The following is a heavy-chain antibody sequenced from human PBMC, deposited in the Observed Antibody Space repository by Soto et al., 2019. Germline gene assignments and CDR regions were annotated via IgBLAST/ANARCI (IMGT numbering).Heavy chain of an antibody. CDR3: AKAYYGSGDGGFHGMDL. J-gene: IGHJ6*04. CDR2: ISWNSGII. D-gene: IGHD3-10*01. CDR1: GFTFDDYV. Sequence: GGSLRLSCAASGFTFDDYVIHWVRQVAGKGLEWVSGISWNSGIIAYAESVKGRFTISRDNAKYSLYLQMNGLRAEDTALYFCAKAYYGSGDGGFHGMDLWGKGTTVTVSS. V-gene: IGHV3-9*01.